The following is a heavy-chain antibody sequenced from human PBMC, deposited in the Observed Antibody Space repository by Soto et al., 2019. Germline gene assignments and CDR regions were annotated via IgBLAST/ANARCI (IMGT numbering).Heavy chain of an antibody. CDR1: GFSVNSDY. J-gene: IGHJ4*02. Sequence: PGGSLRLSCVASGFSVNSDYMSWVRQAPGKGLEWVSLIFPGGTTYYAESVKGRFTISKDSSKSTLYLQMNNLRVEDTGIFYCARGFHYGTIDSWGQGARVTVS. CDR3: ARGFHYGTIDS. V-gene: IGHV3-53*01. D-gene: IGHD3-10*01. CDR2: IFPGGTT.